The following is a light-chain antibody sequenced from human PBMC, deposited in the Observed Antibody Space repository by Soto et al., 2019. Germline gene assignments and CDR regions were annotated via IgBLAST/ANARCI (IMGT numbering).Light chain of an antibody. V-gene: IGLV2-14*01. CDR1: SNDVGGYNY. J-gene: IGLJ3*02. CDR3: SSYTSSSPWV. CDR2: DVS. Sequence: QSVLTQPASVSGSPGQSITISCTGTSNDVGGYNYVSWYQQHPGKAPKLMIYDVSNRPSGVSNRFSGSKSGNTASLTISGLQAEEEADYYCSSYTSSSPWVFGGGTKLTVL.